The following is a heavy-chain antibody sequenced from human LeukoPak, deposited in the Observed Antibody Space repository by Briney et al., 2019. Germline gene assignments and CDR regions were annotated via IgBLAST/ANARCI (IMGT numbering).Heavy chain of an antibody. CDR3: ARHSFSLTGYYGYFDY. J-gene: IGHJ4*02. CDR1: GGSISSSSYY. Sequence: SETLSLTCTVSGGSISSSSYYLGWIRQPPGKGLEWIGSIYYSGSTYYNPSLKSRVTISVDTSKNQFSLKLSSVTAADTAVYYCARHSFSLTGYYGYFDYWGQGTLVTVSS. CDR2: IYYSGST. V-gene: IGHV4-39*01. D-gene: IGHD3-9*01.